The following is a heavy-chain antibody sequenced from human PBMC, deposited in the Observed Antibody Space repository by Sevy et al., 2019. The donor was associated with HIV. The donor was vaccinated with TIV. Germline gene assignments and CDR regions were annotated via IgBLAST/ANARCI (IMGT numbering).Heavy chain of an antibody. Sequence: GGSLRLSCAASGITLSNYGVNWVRQAPGEGLEWVSYISSRSGTIYYADSVKGRFTISRDNAKNTLSLQMNSLRAEDTAVYYCARGGYPRPFDYWGQGTLVTVSS. CDR2: ISSRSGTI. CDR1: GITLSNYG. J-gene: IGHJ4*02. CDR3: ARGGYPRPFDY. V-gene: IGHV3-48*01. D-gene: IGHD1-1*01.